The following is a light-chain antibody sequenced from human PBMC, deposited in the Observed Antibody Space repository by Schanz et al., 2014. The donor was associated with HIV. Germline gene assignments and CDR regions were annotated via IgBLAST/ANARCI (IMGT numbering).Light chain of an antibody. J-gene: IGLJ1*01. CDR1: SGDVGPYDY. CDR3: CSFAGADSLFV. Sequence: QSALTQPASVSGSLGQSITISCTGTSGDVGPYDYVSWYQQHPGKAPKLMIYEVTKRPSGVSNRFSGAKSGNTASLTISGLQAEDEADYYCCSFAGADSLFVFGIGTKVTVL. CDR2: EVT. V-gene: IGLV2-23*02.